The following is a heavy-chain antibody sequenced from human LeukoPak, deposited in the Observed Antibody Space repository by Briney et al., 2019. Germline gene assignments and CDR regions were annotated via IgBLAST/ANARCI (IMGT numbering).Heavy chain of an antibody. CDR1: GYTFTDYY. D-gene: IGHD6-19*01. V-gene: IGHV1-69-2*01. Sequence: ASVKVSCKASGYTFTDYYMHWVQQAPGKGLEWMGLVDPEDGETIYAEKFQGRVTITADTSTDTAYMELSSLRSEDTAVYYCATASRYSSGWAYYYYMDVWGKGTTVTVSS. CDR3: ATASRYSSGWAYYYYMDV. J-gene: IGHJ6*03. CDR2: VDPEDGET.